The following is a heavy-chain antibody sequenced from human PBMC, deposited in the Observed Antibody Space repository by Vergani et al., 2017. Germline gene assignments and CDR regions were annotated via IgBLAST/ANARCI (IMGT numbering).Heavy chain of an antibody. CDR2: IYYSGST. CDR1: GGSISSGGYY. J-gene: IGHJ4*02. V-gene: IGHV4-31*03. Sequence: VQLQESGPGLVKPSQTLSLTCTVSGGSISSGGYYWSWIRQHPGKGLEWIGYIYYSGSTYYKPSLKRRVTISVDTSKNQFSLKLSSVTAADTAVYYCAREGYDFTTPVDYWGQGTLVTVSS. D-gene: IGHD5-12*01. CDR3: AREGYDFTTPVDY.